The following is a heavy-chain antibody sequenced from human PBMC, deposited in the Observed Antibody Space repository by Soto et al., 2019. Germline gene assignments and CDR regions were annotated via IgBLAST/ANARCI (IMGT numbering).Heavy chain of an antibody. D-gene: IGHD6-6*01. CDR1: GGTFSSYA. CDR3: ARSVARQLAGLGGFDY. Sequence: VASVKVSCKASGGTFSSYAISWVRQAPGQGLEWMGGIIPIFGTANYAQKFQGRVTITADESTSTAYMELSSLRSEDTAVYYCARSVARQLAGLGGFDYWGQGTLVTAPQ. V-gene: IGHV1-69*13. J-gene: IGHJ4*02. CDR2: IIPIFGTA.